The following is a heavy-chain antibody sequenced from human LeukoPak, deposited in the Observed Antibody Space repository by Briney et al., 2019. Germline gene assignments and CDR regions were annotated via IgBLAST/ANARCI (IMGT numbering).Heavy chain of an antibody. CDR2: ITAAGGGT. CDR3: AKDGSATDYYYYMDV. Sequence: GGSLRLSCAASGFTFSNHAMSWVRQAPGKGLEWISTITAAGGGTFYADSVKGRFTISRDNSKHTLYLQMNSLRAEDTALYYCAKDGSATDYYYYMDVWGKGTTVTVSS. J-gene: IGHJ6*03. V-gene: IGHV3-23*01. CDR1: GFTFSNHA. D-gene: IGHD6-25*01.